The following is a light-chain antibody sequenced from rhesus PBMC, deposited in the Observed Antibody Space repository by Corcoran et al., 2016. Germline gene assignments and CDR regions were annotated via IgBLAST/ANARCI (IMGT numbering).Light chain of an antibody. Sequence: DIQMTQSPSSLSASVGDRVTITCRASQGISSVLAWYQQKPGKAPNLLLYAASTLQRGVPSRFSGSGSGTDLTITISSLQPEDFATYYCQHLNSYPLTVGGGTKVELK. CDR3: QHLNSYPLT. J-gene: IGKJ4*01. CDR2: AAS. V-gene: IGKV1-25*01. CDR1: QGISSV.